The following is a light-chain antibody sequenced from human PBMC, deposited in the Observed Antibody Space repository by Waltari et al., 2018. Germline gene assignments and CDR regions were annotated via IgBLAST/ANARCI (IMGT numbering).Light chain of an antibody. J-gene: IGKJ4*01. V-gene: IGKV3-11*01. CDR1: ESVSRY. CDR3: QHRSDWPLT. Sequence: IVLTQSPATLSLSPGERATLSCRASESVSRYLAWYQQKPGQAPRLLIYEASNRATGIPARFSGSGSGTDFTLTISSLEPGDFAVYYCQHRSDWPLTFGGGTKVEIK. CDR2: EAS.